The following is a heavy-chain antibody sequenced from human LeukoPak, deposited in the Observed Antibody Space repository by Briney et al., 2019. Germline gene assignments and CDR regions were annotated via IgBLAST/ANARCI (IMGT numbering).Heavy chain of an antibody. CDR3: ERPYRSGRPYYYYMDV. Sequence: GSSVKVSCKASGRTFSSYAISWVRQAPGQGLEWMGGIIPIFGTANYAQKFQGRVTITPDEFTSTAYLALNSMRSEDKAVYHCERPYRSGRPYYYYMDVWGKGTTVTVSS. V-gene: IGHV1-69*01. CDR1: GRTFSSYA. CDR2: IIPIFGTA. J-gene: IGHJ6*03. D-gene: IGHD6-19*01.